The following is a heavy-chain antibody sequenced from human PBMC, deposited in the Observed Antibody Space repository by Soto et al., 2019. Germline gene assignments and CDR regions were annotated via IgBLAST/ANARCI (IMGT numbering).Heavy chain of an antibody. D-gene: IGHD6-13*01. CDR2: INHSGST. J-gene: IGHJ5*02. Sequence: SETLSLTCAVYGGSFSGYYWSWIRQPPGKGLEWIGEINHSGSTNYNPSLKSRVTISVDTSKNQFSLKLSSVTAADTAVYYCARGGRYSSSWLGARSWFDPWGHGTLVTVSS. CDR3: ARGGRYSSSWLGARSWFDP. V-gene: IGHV4-34*01. CDR1: GGSFSGYY.